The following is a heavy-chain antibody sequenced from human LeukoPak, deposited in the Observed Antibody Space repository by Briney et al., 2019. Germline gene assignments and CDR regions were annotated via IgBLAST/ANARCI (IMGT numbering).Heavy chain of an antibody. D-gene: IGHD3-9*01. V-gene: IGHV1-24*01. CDR1: GDTLTELS. Sequence: ASVKVSCKVSGDTLTELSTHWVRQAPGKGLEWMGGFDPEHGEMIYAQKLQGRVTMTEDKSTDTAYMELSSLRSEDTAVYYCATGGPWDLLKYWGQGTLVTVSS. J-gene: IGHJ4*02. CDR2: FDPEHGEM. CDR3: ATGGPWDLLKY.